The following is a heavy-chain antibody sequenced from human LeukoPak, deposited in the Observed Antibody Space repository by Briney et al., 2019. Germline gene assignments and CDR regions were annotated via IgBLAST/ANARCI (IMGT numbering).Heavy chain of an antibody. CDR3: AKYSGYDRYNWFDP. D-gene: IGHD5-12*01. CDR1: GLTFSNYA. Sequence: GGSRRLSCEASGLTFSNYAMSWVRQAPGNGLEWVSGISANGGSTYYVDSVKGRFTIARDNSKNTLYLQMNSLRVEDMAVYYCAKYSGYDRYNWFDPWGQGTLVTVSS. J-gene: IGHJ5*02. V-gene: IGHV3-23*01. CDR2: ISANGGST.